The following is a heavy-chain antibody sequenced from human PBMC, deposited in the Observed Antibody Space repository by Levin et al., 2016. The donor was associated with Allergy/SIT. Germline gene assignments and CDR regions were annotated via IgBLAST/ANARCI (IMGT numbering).Heavy chain of an antibody. CDR1: GFTFSSYG. Sequence: GESLKISCAASGFTFSSYGMHWVRQAPGKGLEWVAVISYDGSNKYYADSVKGRFTISRDNSKNTLYLQMNSLRAEDTAVYYCARASLIGRIFGAGNFDYWGQGTLVTVSS. CDR3: ARASLIGRIFGAGNFDY. V-gene: IGHV3-30*03. J-gene: IGHJ4*02. D-gene: IGHD3-3*02. CDR2: ISYDGSNK.